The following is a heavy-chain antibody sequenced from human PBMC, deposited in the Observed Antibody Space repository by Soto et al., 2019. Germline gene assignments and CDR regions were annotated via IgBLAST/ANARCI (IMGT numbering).Heavy chain of an antibody. V-gene: IGHV2-5*02. D-gene: IGHD2-15*01. CDR1: GVSLTTSGVG. CDR3: AHRQRTVVVGAPFDL. CDR2: IYWDDDK. J-gene: IGHJ4*02. Sequence: QITLRESGPTLVQPTQTLTLTCTLSGVSLTTSGVGVGWTRQPPGKALEWLALIYWDDDKRFSPSLKSRLAITRDTSKNQVVMTMTDMAPVDTAIYYCAHRQRTVVVGAPFDLWGQGSQVTVSS.